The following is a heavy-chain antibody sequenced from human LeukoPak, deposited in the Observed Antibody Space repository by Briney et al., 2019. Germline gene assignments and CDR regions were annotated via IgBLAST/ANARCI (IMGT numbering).Heavy chain of an antibody. CDR1: GFTFSNYG. V-gene: IGHV3-7*01. CDR2: IKPDGGEK. Sequence: GGSLRLSCAVSGFTFSNYGMSWVRQAPGKGLEWVANIKPDGGEKHYVDSVKGRFTISRDNAKSSLYLQMNSLGAEDTATYYCARGGGAFWGQGTLVTVSS. J-gene: IGHJ4*02. CDR3: ARGGGAF. D-gene: IGHD1-26*01.